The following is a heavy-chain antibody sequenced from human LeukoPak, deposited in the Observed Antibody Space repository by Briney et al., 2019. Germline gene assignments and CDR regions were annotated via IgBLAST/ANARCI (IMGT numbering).Heavy chain of an antibody. D-gene: IGHD2-8*01. CDR1: GGSISSYY. CDR2: IYYSGST. V-gene: IGHV4-59*08. CDR3: ARQSCTNGVCYPPYY. J-gene: IGHJ4*02. Sequence: SETLSLTCTVSGGSISSYYWSWIRQPPGKGPEWIGYIYYSGSTNYNPSLKSRVTMSVDTSKNQFSLKLSSVTAAGTAVYYCARQSCTNGVCYPPYYWGQGTLVTVSS.